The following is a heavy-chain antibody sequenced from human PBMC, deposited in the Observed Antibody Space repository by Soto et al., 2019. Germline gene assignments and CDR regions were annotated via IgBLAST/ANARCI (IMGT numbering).Heavy chain of an antibody. Sequence: QVQLVQSGAEVKKPGASVKVSCKASGYTFTSYGISWVRQAPGQGVEWMGWISAYHGNTNYAQQLKGRVTMTTDTATSPASRALRSLRSDVTAVYYCARGGPPSQCNYWGQGTLVTVCS. CDR1: GYTFTSYG. V-gene: IGHV1-18*01. CDR2: ISAYHGNT. J-gene: IGHJ4*02. CDR3: ARGGPPSQCNY.